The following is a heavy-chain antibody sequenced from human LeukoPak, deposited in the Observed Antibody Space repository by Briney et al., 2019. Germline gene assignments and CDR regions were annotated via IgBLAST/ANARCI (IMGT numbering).Heavy chain of an antibody. CDR1: GYTSSGHY. V-gene: IGHV1-2*02. J-gene: IGHJ6*02. CDR3: ARDRVPFYSSTFKDYYLQYGLDV. CDR2: INANNGGT. Sequence: ASVKVSCKASGYTSSGHYIHWVRQAPGQGLEWMGWINANNGGTSYAQKFQGRVSLTRDTSISTAYMEVSRLRADDTALYFCARDRVPFYSSTFKDYYLQYGLDVWGQGTTVTVSS. D-gene: IGHD6-19*01.